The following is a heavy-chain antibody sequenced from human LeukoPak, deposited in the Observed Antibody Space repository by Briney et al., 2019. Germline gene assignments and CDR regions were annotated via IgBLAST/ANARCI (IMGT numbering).Heavy chain of an antibody. CDR2: ISSNGGST. D-gene: IGHD6-19*01. CDR1: GFTFSSYA. V-gene: IGHV3-64*01. CDR3: ARGQSSGWQGTLDY. J-gene: IGHJ4*02. Sequence: GGSLRLSCAASGFTFSSYAMHWVRQAPGKGLEYVSAISSNGGSTYYANSVKGRFTISRDNSKNTLYLQMGRLRAEDMAVYYCARGQSSGWQGTLDYWGQGTLVTVSS.